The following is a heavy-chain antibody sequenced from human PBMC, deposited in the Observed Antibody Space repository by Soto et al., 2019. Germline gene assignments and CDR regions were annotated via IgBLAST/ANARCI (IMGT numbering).Heavy chain of an antibody. CDR1: GYSFTSYW. D-gene: IGHD3-10*01. V-gene: IGHV5-51*01. J-gene: IGHJ6*02. Sequence: GESLKISCKGSGYSFTSYWIGWVRQMPGKGLEWMGIIYPGDSDTRYSPSFQGQVTISADKSISTAYLQWSSLKASDTAMYYCARVGKYYGSGSHYYYYGMDVWGQGTTVTVSS. CDR2: IYPGDSDT. CDR3: ARVGKYYGSGSHYYYYGMDV.